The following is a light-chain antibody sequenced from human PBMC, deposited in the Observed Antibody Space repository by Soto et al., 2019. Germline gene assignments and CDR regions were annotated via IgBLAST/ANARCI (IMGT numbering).Light chain of an antibody. CDR2: ETS. J-gene: IGKJ2*01. V-gene: IGKV3-11*01. CDR3: QVRTDWPTFKYT. CDR1: QSVDTM. Sequence: EIVLTQSPASLSLSAGERVTLSCRASQSVDTMVAWYQQQVGRTPRLLIYETSNRATGVPGRFSGSGSGTDFTLTISRLEHEDFAVYFCQVRTDWPTFKYTFGQGTKLEV.